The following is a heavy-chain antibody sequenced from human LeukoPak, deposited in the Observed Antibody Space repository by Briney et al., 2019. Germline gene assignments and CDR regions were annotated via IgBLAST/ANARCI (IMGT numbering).Heavy chain of an antibody. CDR1: GGSISSSNW. CDR2: IYYSGST. Sequence: SGTLSLTCAVSGGSISSSNWWSWVRQPPGKGLEWIGEIYYSGSTNYNPSLKGRVTISVDKSKNQFSLKLSSVTAADTAVYYCARDDGYQLLHWGQGTLVTVSS. D-gene: IGHD2-2*01. CDR3: ARDDGYQLLH. V-gene: IGHV4-4*02. J-gene: IGHJ4*02.